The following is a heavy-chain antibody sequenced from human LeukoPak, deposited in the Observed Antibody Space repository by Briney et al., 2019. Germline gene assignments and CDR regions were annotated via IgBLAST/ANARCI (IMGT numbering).Heavy chain of an antibody. V-gene: IGHV3-74*01. J-gene: IGHJ3*02. CDR2: INSDARST. CDR3: VKDQLFWFGELWGAFDI. Sequence: PGGSLRLSCAASGFTFSNYWMHWVRQAPGKGLVWVSRINSDARSTSYADSVKGRFTISRDNAKNTLYLQMNSLRAEDTAIYYCVKDQLFWFGELWGAFDIWGHGTMVTVSS. CDR1: GFTFSNYW. D-gene: IGHD3-10*01.